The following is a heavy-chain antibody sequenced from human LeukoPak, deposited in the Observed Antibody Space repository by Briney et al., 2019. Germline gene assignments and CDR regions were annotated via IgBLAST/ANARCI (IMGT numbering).Heavy chain of an antibody. CDR3: ATLPYYYDSSGSYYFDY. D-gene: IGHD3-22*01. J-gene: IGHJ4*02. Sequence: PGRSLRLSCAASGFTFDDYAMHWVRQVPGKGLEWVSGISWNGATIYYADSVKGRFTISRDNSKNTLYLQMNSLRVEDTAVYYCATLPYYYDSSGSYYFDYWGQGTLVTVSS. V-gene: IGHV3-9*01. CDR2: ISWNGATI. CDR1: GFTFDDYA.